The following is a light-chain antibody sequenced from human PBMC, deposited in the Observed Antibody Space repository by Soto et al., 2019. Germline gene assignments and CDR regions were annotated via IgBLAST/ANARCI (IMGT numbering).Light chain of an antibody. Sequence: RAALSCRASQSVSSNLAWYQQKPVQAPRLLIYGASTRATGIPARFSGSVSGTEFTLTFSCGQSEAAAVYFRPLYNLLLSWTLGEGTKVDIK. CDR3: PLYNLLLSWT. CDR2: GAS. J-gene: IGKJ1*01. CDR1: QSVSSN. V-gene: IGKV3-15*01.